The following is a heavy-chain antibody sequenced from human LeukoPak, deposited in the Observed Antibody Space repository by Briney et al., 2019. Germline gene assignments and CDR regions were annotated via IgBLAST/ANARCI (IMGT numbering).Heavy chain of an antibody. CDR1: GGTFSSYA. J-gene: IGHJ4*02. D-gene: IGHD3-10*01. CDR2: IIPILGIA. CDR3: ARDRSLYYYGSGSYRFDY. Sequence: GASVKVSCKASGGTFSSYAISWVRQAPGQGLEWMGRIIPILGIANYAQKFQGRVTITADKSTSTAYMELSSLRSEDTAMYYCARDRSLYYYGSGSYRFDYWGQGTLVTVSS. V-gene: IGHV1-69*04.